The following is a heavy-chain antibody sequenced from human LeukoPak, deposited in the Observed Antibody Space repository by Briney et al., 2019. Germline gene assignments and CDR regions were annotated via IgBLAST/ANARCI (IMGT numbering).Heavy chain of an antibody. CDR3: ARTARVFDH. Sequence: PSQTLSLTCTVSGGSISSGGYYWSWIRQHPGKGLEWIGYIYYSGSAYYNPSLKSRVTMSLDTSKKQFSLQLRSVTAADTAVYFCARTARVFDHWGQGLLVTVSS. CDR2: IYYSGSA. V-gene: IGHV4-31*03. D-gene: IGHD2-21*02. CDR1: GGSISSGGYY. J-gene: IGHJ4*02.